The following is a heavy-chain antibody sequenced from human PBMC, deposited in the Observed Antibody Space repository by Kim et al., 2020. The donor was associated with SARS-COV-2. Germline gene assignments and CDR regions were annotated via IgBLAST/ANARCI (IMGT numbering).Heavy chain of an antibody. D-gene: IGHD3-3*01. J-gene: IGHJ6*01. CDR1: GGSFSGYY. CDR2: INHSGST. Sequence: SETLSLTCAVYGGSFSGYYWSWIRQPPGKGLEWIGEINHSGSTNYNPSLKSRVTISVDTPKNQFSLKLSAVTAADTTVYYCARGHLESFLTTYYYYYGM. V-gene: IGHV4-34*01. CDR3: ARGHLESFLTTYYYYYGM.